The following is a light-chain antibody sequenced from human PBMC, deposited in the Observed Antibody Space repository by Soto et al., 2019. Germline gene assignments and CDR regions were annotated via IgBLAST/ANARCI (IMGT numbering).Light chain of an antibody. Sequence: EFVLTQSPGTLSLSPGERATLSCRASQTVRNNYLAWYQQKPGQAPRLLIYDASSRATGIPDRFSGGGSGTDFTLTISRLEPEDFAVYYCQQYNNWPLLITFGQGTRLEIK. CDR3: QQYNNWPLLIT. CDR1: QTVRNNY. J-gene: IGKJ5*01. CDR2: DAS. V-gene: IGKV3-20*01.